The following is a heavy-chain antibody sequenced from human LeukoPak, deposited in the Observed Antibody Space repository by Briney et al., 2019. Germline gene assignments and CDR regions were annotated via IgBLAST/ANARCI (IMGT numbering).Heavy chain of an antibody. D-gene: IGHD5-18*01. CDR3: ARGREGYSYGYVEDYFDY. CDR2: INPSGGST. CDR1: GYTFTSYY. Sequence: ASVKVSCKASGYTFTSYYMHWVRQAPGQGLEWMGIINPSGGSTSYAQKFQGRVTMTRDTSTSTVYMELSSLRSEDTAVYYCARGREGYSYGYVEDYFDYWGQGTLVTVSS. J-gene: IGHJ4*02. V-gene: IGHV1-46*01.